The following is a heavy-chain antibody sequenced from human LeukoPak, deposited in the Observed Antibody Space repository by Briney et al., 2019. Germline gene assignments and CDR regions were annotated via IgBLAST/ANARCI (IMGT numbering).Heavy chain of an antibody. J-gene: IGHJ4*02. Sequence: SETLSLTCSVSGDSISYFYWSWIRQAAGKGLEWIGRISGSGSTDYNASPKSRVTISVDTSKNQFSLKLSSVTAADTAVYYCARDRVVGANFDYWGQGTLVTVSS. CDR2: ISGSGST. V-gene: IGHV4-4*07. CDR1: GDSISYFY. D-gene: IGHD1-26*01. CDR3: ARDRVVGANFDY.